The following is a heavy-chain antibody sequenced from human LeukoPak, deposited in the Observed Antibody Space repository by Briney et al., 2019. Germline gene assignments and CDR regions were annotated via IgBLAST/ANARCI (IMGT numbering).Heavy chain of an antibody. CDR2: IVPIFGTA. V-gene: IGHV1-69*05. J-gene: IGHJ6*03. CDR1: GGTFSSYA. D-gene: IGHD3-9*01. Sequence: ASVKVSCKASGGTFSSYAISWVRQVPGQGLEWMGGIVPIFGTANYAQKFQGRVTITTDESTSTAYMELSSLRSEDTAVYYCARCDNPYYDILTGSPYYYYMDVWGKGTTVTVSS. CDR3: ARCDNPYYDILTGSPYYYYMDV.